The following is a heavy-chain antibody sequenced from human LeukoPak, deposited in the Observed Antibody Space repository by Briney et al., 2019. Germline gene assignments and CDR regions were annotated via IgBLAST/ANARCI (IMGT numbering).Heavy chain of an antibody. Sequence: GGSLRLSCSASGFTVNNNYMTWVRQAPGKGLEWVSVLYSNSITYYADSVKGRFTISRDSSKNTLYLQMNSLRAEDTAVYYCARDVVGATYFDWGQGTLVTVSS. CDR2: LYSNSIT. V-gene: IGHV3-53*01. CDR1: GFTVNNNY. D-gene: IGHD1-26*01. CDR3: ARDVVGATYFD. J-gene: IGHJ4*02.